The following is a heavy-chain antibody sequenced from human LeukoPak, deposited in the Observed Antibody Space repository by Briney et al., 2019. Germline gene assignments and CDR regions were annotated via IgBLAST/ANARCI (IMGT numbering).Heavy chain of an antibody. D-gene: IGHD2-15*01. V-gene: IGHV4-59*08. J-gene: IGHJ4*02. CDR1: GGSISSYY. CDR3: ARHPCSGGSCYSIDY. CDR2: IYYSGST. Sequence: SETLSLTCTVSGGSISSYYWSWIRQPPGKALEWIGYIYYSGSTNYNPSLKSRVTISVDTSKNQFSLKLSSVTAADTAVYYCARHPCSGGSCYSIDYWGQGTLVTVSS.